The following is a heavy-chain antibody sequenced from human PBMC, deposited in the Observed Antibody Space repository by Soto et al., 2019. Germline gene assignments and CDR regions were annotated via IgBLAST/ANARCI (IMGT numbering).Heavy chain of an antibody. V-gene: IGHV4-34*01. CDR1: GGSFSGYY. J-gene: IGHJ4*02. D-gene: IGHD6-13*01. CDR2: INHSGST. Sequence: SETLSLTCSVYGGSFSGYYWSWIRQPPGKGLEWIGEINHSGSTNYNPSLKSRVTISVDTSKNQFSLKLSSVTAADTAVYYCAREQQLNGNYFDYWGQGALVTVSS. CDR3: AREQQLNGNYFDY.